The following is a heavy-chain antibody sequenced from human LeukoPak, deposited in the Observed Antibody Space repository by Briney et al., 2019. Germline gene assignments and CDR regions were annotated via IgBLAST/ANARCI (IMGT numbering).Heavy chain of an antibody. CDR3: ARGRDKTTSPAIDY. Sequence: GASVKVSCKASGYTFSGYYMHWVRQAPGQGHEWMGWISPKSGDTNYAQNFQGRVTMIRDTSISTAYMELSRLTSDDTAVYYCARGRDKTTSPAIDYWGQGTLVTVSS. CDR1: GYTFSGYY. V-gene: IGHV1-2*02. J-gene: IGHJ4*02. CDR2: ISPKSGDT. D-gene: IGHD2-2*01.